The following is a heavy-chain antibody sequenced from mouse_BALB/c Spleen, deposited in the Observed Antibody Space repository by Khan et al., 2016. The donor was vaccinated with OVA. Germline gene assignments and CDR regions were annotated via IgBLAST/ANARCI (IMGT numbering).Heavy chain of an antibody. D-gene: IGHD2-3*01. V-gene: IGHV14-3*02. Sequence: VQLKQSGAELVKPGASVKLSCTASDFTIRDNYIHWVKQRPEQGLEWIGRIAPANGNVKYDPKFQGKATITADTSSNTAYLQVSSLTSEDSAVYACALPSYDPRYFDVWGAGTTVTVSS. CDR1: DFTIRDNY. J-gene: IGHJ1*01. CDR3: ALPSYDPRYFDV. CDR2: IAPANGNV.